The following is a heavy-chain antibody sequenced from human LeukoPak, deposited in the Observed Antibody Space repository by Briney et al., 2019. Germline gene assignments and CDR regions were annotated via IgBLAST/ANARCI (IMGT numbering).Heavy chain of an antibody. CDR2: INPNSGGT. J-gene: IGHJ4*02. D-gene: IGHD3-16*02. CDR1: GYTFTGYY. CDR3: ATEGYDYVWGSYRYLDY. V-gene: IGHV1-2*02. Sequence: ASVEVSCKASGYTFTGYYMHWVRQAPGQGLEWMGWINPNSGGTNYAQKFQGRVTMTRDTSISTAYMELSRLRSDDTAVYYCATEGYDYVWGSYRYLDYWGQGTLVTVSS.